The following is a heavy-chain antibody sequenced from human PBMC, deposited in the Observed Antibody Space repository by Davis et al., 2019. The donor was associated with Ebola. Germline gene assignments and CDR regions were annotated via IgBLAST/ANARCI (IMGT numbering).Heavy chain of an antibody. D-gene: IGHD2-15*01. Sequence: ASVKVSCQASGNTISTYTIDWVRQAPGQGPEWMGRINPDSGTTYHAQKFQGRVTMTRDTSSSTAYMELSSLGSDDTAVYYCARDQDCSGMSCYSVGHDYWGQGTLVTVSS. J-gene: IGHJ4*02. CDR3: ARDQDCSGMSCYSVGHDY. CDR2: INPDSGTT. V-gene: IGHV1-2*06. CDR1: GNTISTYT.